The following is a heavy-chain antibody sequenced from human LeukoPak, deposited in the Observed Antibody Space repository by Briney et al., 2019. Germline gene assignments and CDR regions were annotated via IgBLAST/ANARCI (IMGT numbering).Heavy chain of an antibody. CDR2: ISSSGSTI. D-gene: IGHD5-18*01. CDR1: GFTFSSYE. V-gene: IGHV3-48*03. CDR3: ARGPGLAMGKGYFDY. J-gene: IGHJ4*02. Sequence: GGSLRLSCAASGFTFSSYEMNWVRQAPGKGLEWVSYISSSGSTIYYADSVKGRCTISRDNSRNTLYLEVNSLRTDDTAVYYCARGPGLAMGKGYFDYCGQGTLVTVPS.